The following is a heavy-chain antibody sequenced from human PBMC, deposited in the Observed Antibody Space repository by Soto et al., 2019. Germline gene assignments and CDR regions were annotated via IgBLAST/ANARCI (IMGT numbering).Heavy chain of an antibody. CDR2: VYYSGAT. D-gene: IGHD3-10*01. V-gene: IGHV4-31*03. J-gene: IGHJ6*02. Sequence: TLSLTCTLSGDSINNYANFWTWIRQKQGEGLEWIGYVYYSGATYYSPSLKTRVSISLHKSQNYFSLELTSVTAADTAVYYCARGPYGSGHYQYYYGMDVWGQGTTVTVSS. CDR3: ARGPYGSGHYQYYYGMDV. CDR1: GDSINNYANF.